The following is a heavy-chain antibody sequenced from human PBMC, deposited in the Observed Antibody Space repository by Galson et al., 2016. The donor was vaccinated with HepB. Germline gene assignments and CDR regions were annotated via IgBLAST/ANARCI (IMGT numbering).Heavy chain of an antibody. D-gene: IGHD1-20*01. V-gene: IGHV3-30*18. CDR2: ISYDGSNK. CDR1: GFTFTSYG. CDR3: AKDHQPNIIGVTDY. Sequence: SLRLSCAASGFTFTSYGIHWVRQAPGKGLDWVAVISYDGSNKYYADSVKGRFTISRDNSKNTLYLQMNSLRAEDSAVYYCAKDHQPNIIGVTDYWGQGTLVTVSS. J-gene: IGHJ4*02.